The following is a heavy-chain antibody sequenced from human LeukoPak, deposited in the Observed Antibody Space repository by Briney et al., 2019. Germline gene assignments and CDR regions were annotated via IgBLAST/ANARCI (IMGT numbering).Heavy chain of an antibody. CDR1: QFIFNYFG. D-gene: IGHD3-10*01. Sequence: GGSLRLSCAASQFIFNYFGMIWVRQAPGKGLEWVAAISGSGDITYYSDSVKGRFTISRDNSKNTLHLQMNSLRAEDTAVYYCAKGLFDSGPSYYYYLDVWGKGTTVTVSS. J-gene: IGHJ6*03. CDR3: AKGLFDSGPSYYYYLDV. V-gene: IGHV3-23*01. CDR2: ISGSGDIT.